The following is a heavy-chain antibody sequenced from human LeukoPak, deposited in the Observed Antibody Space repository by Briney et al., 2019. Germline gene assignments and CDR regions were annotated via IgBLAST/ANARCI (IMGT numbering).Heavy chain of an antibody. D-gene: IGHD3-16*01. CDR3: AHIMITYGGVTAQDAFDV. Sequence: SGPTLVRPTQTLTVTFTFSGFSLTTPTVGVTWIRQPPGKALEWIAVVYWDDDRRYSPSLRSRLTITKDTSKNQVVLTMTNMDPVDTGTYYCAHIMITYGGVTAQDAFDVWGQGAMVTV. CDR2: VYWDDDR. J-gene: IGHJ3*01. CDR1: GFSLTTPTVG. V-gene: IGHV2-5*02.